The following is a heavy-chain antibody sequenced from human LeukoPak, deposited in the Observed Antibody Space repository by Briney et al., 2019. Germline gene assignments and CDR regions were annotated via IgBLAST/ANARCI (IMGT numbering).Heavy chain of an antibody. CDR1: GGTFSSYA. D-gene: IGHD2-2*02. J-gene: IGHJ6*02. Sequence: GSSVKVSCKASGGTFSSYAISWVRQAPGQGLEWMGGIIPIFGTANYAQKFQGRVTITADESTSTAYMELSSLRSEDTAVYYCARERGCSSTSCYNQYLVDSLYGMDVWGQGTTVTVSS. CDR2: IIPIFGTA. CDR3: ARERGCSSTSCYNQYLVDSLYGMDV. V-gene: IGHV1-69*01.